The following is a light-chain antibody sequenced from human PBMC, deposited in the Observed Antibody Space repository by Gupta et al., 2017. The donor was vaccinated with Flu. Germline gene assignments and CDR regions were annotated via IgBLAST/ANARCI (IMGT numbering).Light chain of an antibody. CDR3: QQYDDLSIT. CDR1: QEISNY. CDR2: DAS. J-gene: IGKJ5*01. Sequence: DIEMTQSPSSLSASVGDRVTITCQASQEISNYLNWYQQKPGKAPKLLLYDASNLETGVPSRFSGSGSGTDFTFTISSLQPEDFATYYCQQYDDLSITFGPGTLVEIK. V-gene: IGKV1-33*01.